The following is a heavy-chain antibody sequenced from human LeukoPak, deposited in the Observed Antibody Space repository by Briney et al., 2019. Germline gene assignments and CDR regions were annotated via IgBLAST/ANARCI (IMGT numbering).Heavy chain of an antibody. CDR1: GYTFTSNG. J-gene: IGHJ4*02. CDR2: ISAYNGNT. V-gene: IGHV1-18*01. CDR3: ARVQGYYGSGSNDY. Sequence: ASVKVSCKASGYTFTSNGISWVRQAPGQGLELMGWISAYNGNTKYAQNLQGRVTMTTDTSTSTVYMELRSLRSDATAVYYCARVQGYYGSGSNDYWGQGTLVTVSS. D-gene: IGHD3-10*01.